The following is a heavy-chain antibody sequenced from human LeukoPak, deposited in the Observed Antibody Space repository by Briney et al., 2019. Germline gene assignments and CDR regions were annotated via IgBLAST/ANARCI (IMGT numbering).Heavy chain of an antibody. D-gene: IGHD6-6*01. CDR3: ARAPYSSSSNFDY. CDR1: GGTFSSYA. CDR2: IIPIFGTA. V-gene: IGHV1-69*01. Sequence: SVKVSCKASGGTFSSYAISWVRQAPGQGLKWMGGIIPIFGTANYAQKFQGRVTITADESTSTAYMELSSLRSEDTAVYYCARAPYSSSSNFDYWGQGTLVTVSS. J-gene: IGHJ4*02.